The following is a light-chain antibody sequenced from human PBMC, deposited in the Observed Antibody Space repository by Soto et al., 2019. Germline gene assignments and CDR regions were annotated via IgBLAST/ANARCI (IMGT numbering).Light chain of an antibody. V-gene: IGKV3-20*01. CDR1: QSVSSSY. CDR2: GAS. Sequence: EIVLTQSTGNLSLSPGERATLSCRASQSVSSSYLAWYQQKPGQAPRLLIYGASSRAAGIPDRFSGSGSGTDFTLTISRLEPEDFAVYYCQQYGSSPVTFGQGTKVEIK. J-gene: IGKJ1*01. CDR3: QQYGSSPVT.